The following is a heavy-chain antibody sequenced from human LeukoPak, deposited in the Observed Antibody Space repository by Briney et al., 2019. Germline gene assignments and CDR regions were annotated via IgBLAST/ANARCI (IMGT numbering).Heavy chain of an antibody. CDR3: ASEAHRGGGFDQ. D-gene: IGHD3-16*01. J-gene: IGHJ4*02. Sequence: PSETLSLTCSVSGGSISNSNYYWGWIRQPPGKGLEWIANIYYNGDTYYNPSLKSRVTISADTSKNQFSLTLSSVTAADTALYYCASEAHRGGGFDQWGQGTLVTVSS. CDR1: GGSISNSNYY. CDR2: IYYNGDT. V-gene: IGHV4-39*01.